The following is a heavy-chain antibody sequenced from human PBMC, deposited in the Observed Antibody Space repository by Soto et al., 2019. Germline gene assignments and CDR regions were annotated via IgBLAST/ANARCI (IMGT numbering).Heavy chain of an antibody. J-gene: IGHJ5*02. V-gene: IGHV4-61*02. CDR3: VASLAASGLNWLDP. CDR2: IFANGHT. CDR1: GGSISSGGYS. Sequence: SETLSLTCAVSGGSISSGGYSWNWVRQPPGKGLEWIGLIFANGHTDYNPSLKSRVTMSVDASKNQFSLRLTSMTAADTAVYYCVASLAASGLNWLDPWGRGTLVTVSS. D-gene: IGHD6-13*01.